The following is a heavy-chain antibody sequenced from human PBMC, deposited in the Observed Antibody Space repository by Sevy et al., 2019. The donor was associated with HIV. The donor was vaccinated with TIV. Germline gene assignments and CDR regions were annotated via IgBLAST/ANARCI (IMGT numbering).Heavy chain of an antibody. D-gene: IGHD1-26*01. CDR1: GYTLTELS. CDR2: FDPEDGET. V-gene: IGHV1-24*01. CDR3: ATPNNSGSYYYSMDV. J-gene: IGHJ6*02. Sequence: ASVKVSCKVSGYTLTELSMHWVRQAPGKGLEWMGGFDPEDGETIYAQKFQGRVTMTEDTSTDTAYMELSSLRSEDTAVYYCATPNNSGSYYYSMDVWGQGTTVTVSS.